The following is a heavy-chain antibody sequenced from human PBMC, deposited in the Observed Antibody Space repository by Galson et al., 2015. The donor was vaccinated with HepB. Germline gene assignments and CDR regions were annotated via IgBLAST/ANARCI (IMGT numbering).Heavy chain of an antibody. CDR2: IYSGGNT. J-gene: IGHJ4*02. Sequence: SLRLSCAASGITVNSNHMTWVRQVPGEGLEWVSIIYSGGNTYYADFVKGRFTISRDNSRNTLYLQMNSLRAGDTAIYYCTRTRNYAFDYWGRGTLVTVSS. CDR1: GITVNSNH. V-gene: IGHV3-53*01. CDR3: TRTRNYAFDY. D-gene: IGHD4-11*01.